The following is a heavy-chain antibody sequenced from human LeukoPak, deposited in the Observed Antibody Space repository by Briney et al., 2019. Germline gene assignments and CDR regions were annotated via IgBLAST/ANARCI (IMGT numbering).Heavy chain of an antibody. D-gene: IGHD5-24*01. Sequence: SVKVSCKASGGTFSSYAISWVRQAPGQGLEWMGRIIPIFGTANYAQKFQGRVTITTDESTSTAYMELSSLRSEDTAVYYCARGGWLQFCYFDYWSQGTLVTVSS. CDR1: GGTFSSYA. CDR2: IIPIFGTA. CDR3: ARGGWLQFCYFDY. V-gene: IGHV1-69*05. J-gene: IGHJ4*02.